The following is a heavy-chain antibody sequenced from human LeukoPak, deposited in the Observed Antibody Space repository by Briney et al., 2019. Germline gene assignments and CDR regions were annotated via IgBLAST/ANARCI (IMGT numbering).Heavy chain of an antibody. CDR3: ARGGISSYSSRYYFDY. V-gene: IGHV3-30-3*01. D-gene: IGHD6-19*01. CDR1: GFTFSSYA. Sequence: GGSLRLSCAASGFTFSSYAMHWVRQAPGKGLEWVAVISYDGSNKYYADSVKGRFTISRDNAKNSLYLQMNSLRAEDTAVYYCARGGISSYSSRYYFDYWGQGTLVTVSS. CDR2: ISYDGSNK. J-gene: IGHJ4*02.